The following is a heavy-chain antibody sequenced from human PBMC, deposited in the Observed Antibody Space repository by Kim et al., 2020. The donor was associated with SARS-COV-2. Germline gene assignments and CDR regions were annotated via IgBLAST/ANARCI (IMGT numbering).Heavy chain of an antibody. CDR1: GDSITRGAYF. CDR3: ARLGYCTVASCHGAFQ. D-gene: IGHD2-2*01. Sequence: SETLSLTCTVSGDSITRGAYFWSWIRQHPGKGLEWIGYIQYSGATSYNPSLRSRPTISIDSSKSHFSLKLSSVTAADKAVYYCARLGYCTVASCHGAFQ. J-gene: IGHJ1*01. V-gene: IGHV4-31*03. CDR2: IQYSGAT.